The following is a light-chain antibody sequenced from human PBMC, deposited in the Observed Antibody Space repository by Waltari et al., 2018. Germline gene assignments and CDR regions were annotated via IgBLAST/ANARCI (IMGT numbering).Light chain of an antibody. CDR3: QSYDKSLSAWV. Sequence: QSVLTQPPSVSGAPGQRVTISCPGTRSNIGAHYDVHWYPHLPGTAPKLLIYGNTHRPSGVPDRFSGSKSGTSASLASTGLQAEDEADYYCQSYDKSLSAWVFGGGTRLTVL. CDR2: GNT. J-gene: IGLJ3*02. V-gene: IGLV1-40*01. CDR1: RSNIGAHYD.